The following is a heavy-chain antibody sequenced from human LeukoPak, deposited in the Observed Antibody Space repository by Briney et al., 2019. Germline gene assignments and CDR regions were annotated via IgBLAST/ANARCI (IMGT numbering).Heavy chain of an antibody. J-gene: IGHJ4*02. Sequence: ASVKVSCKAFGYTFTSYGISWVRQAPGQGLEWMGWINPNSGGTNYAQKFQGRVTMTRDTSISTAYMELSRLRSDDTAVYYCARDYDILTGYSDDFDYWGQGTLVTVSS. CDR3: ARDYDILTGYSDDFDY. D-gene: IGHD3-9*01. CDR1: GYTFTSYG. V-gene: IGHV1-2*02. CDR2: INPNSGGT.